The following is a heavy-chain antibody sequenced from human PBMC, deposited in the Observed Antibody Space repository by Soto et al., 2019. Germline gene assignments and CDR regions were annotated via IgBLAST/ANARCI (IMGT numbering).Heavy chain of an antibody. J-gene: IGHJ4*02. CDR2: ISSSSSYI. Sequence: EVQLVESGGGLVKPGGSLRLSCAASGFTFSSYSMNWVRQAPGKGLEWVSSISSSSSYIYYADSVKGRFTISRDNAKNSRYLQMNSLRAEDTAVYYCARDPNFYSSSSVCWGQGTLVTVSS. CDR1: GFTFSSYS. V-gene: IGHV3-21*01. CDR3: ARDPNFYSSSSVC. D-gene: IGHD6-6*01.